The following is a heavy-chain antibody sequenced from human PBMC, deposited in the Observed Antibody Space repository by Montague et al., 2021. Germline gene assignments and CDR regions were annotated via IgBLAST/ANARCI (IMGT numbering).Heavy chain of an antibody. J-gene: IGHJ6*03. CDR3: ARDTVGASGYFYYYYMDV. V-gene: IGHV4-4*07. Sequence: SETLSLTCTVFGDSINTYSWSWIRQPAGKGLEWIGRLSNGGSTNSNPSLKSRVSMSVDTSKNQFSLKLSFVTAADTAVYFCARDTVGASGYFYYYYMDVWGRGTTVTVSS. D-gene: IGHD1-26*01. CDR1: GDSINTYS. CDR2: LSNGGST.